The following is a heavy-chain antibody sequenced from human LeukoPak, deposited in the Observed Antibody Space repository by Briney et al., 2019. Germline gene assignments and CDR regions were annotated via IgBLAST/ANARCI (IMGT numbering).Heavy chain of an antibody. CDR2: ISAYNGNT. CDR3: ASFPNAAAGPDYYYYGMDV. Sequence: ASVKVSCKASGYTFTSNGISWVRQAPGQGLEWMGWISAYNGNTNYAKKLQGRVTMTTDTSTSTAYMELRSLRSDDTAVYYCASFPNAAAGPDYYYYGMDVWGQGTTVTVSS. V-gene: IGHV1-18*01. D-gene: IGHD6-13*01. CDR1: GYTFTSNG. J-gene: IGHJ6*02.